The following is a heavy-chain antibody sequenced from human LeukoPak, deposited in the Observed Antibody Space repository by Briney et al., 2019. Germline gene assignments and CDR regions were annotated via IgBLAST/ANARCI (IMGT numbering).Heavy chain of an antibody. CDR1: GFTFSSYA. Sequence: GGSLRLSCAASGFTFSSYAMSWVRQAPGKGLEWVSAISGSGGSTYYADSVKGRFTISRDNSKNTLYLQMNSLRAEDTAVYYCARDPGWELTGFDYWGQGTLVTVSS. J-gene: IGHJ4*02. V-gene: IGHV3-23*01. CDR2: ISGSGGST. CDR3: ARDPGWELTGFDY. D-gene: IGHD1-26*01.